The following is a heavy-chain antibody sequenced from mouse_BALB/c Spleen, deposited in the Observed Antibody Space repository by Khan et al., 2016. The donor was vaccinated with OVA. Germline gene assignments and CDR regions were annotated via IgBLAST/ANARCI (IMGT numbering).Heavy chain of an antibody. CDR2: IDPFSGGT. CDR3: TRHGYVAWFTY. V-gene: IGHV1S135*01. D-gene: IGHD2-2*01. CDR1: GYSFTSYY. J-gene: IGHJ3*01. Sequence: EVKLMESGPELMKPGASVKISCKASGYSFTSYYIHWVMQSHGTSLEWIGYIDPFSGGTTYNQKFKGKATLNVDKSSSTSYLHLSNLTSEDSAVYYCTRHGYVAWFTYWGQGTLVTVSA.